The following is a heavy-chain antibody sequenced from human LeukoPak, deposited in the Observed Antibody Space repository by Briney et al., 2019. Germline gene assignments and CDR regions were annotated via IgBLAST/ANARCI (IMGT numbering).Heavy chain of an antibody. Sequence: SETLSLTCTVSGGPISGYYWSWIRQPPRKGLEGIGYVFHSGSTSYPPSLKSRVTISVDTSKIQFSLNLTSVTAADTAVYYCARHRTGSYYVSFAVWGQGTQVTVSS. V-gene: IGHV4-59*08. CDR1: GGPISGYY. D-gene: IGHD1-26*01. CDR3: ARHRTGSYYVSFAV. J-gene: IGHJ4*02. CDR2: VFHSGST.